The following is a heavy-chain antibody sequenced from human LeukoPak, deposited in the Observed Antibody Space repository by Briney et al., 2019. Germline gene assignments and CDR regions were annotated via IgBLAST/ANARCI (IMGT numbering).Heavy chain of an antibody. Sequence: GGSLRLSCAASGFTFSSYAMSWVRQAPGKGLEWVSSFSAGGGSTYYADSVKGRFTISRDNSRTTLYLQMNSLRAEDTAVYYCARGPLTFGGVIPRFYFDYWGQGTLVTVSS. CDR2: FSAGGGST. J-gene: IGHJ4*02. CDR1: GFTFSSYA. D-gene: IGHD3-16*02. V-gene: IGHV3-23*01. CDR3: ARGPLTFGGVIPRFYFDY.